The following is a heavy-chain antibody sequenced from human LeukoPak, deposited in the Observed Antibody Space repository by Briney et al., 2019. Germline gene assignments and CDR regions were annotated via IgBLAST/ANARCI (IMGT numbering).Heavy chain of an antibody. Sequence: GGSLRLSCAASSFTFSSYWMTWVGQAPGKGLEWVANIKEDGSKTFYVDSVKGRFTISRDNAKNSLYLQMNSLRAEDTAMYYCARDRRVGGWGGAFDIWGQGTMVTVSS. CDR2: IKEDGSKT. CDR1: SFTFSSYW. V-gene: IGHV3-7*01. J-gene: IGHJ3*02. D-gene: IGHD2-21*01. CDR3: ARDRRVGGWGGAFDI.